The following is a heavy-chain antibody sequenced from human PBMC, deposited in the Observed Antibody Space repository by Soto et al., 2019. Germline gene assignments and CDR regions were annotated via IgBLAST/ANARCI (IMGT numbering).Heavy chain of an antibody. Sequence: PSETLSLTCRVSGSSITNSFYWGWIRPSPEKGLEWIGSISHTGRTSYNPSLKSRVSISVDTSKNQFSPTLTSVTAADTAVYYCARDPANLALAVAYFDSWGQGTLVTVSS. CDR2: ISHTGRT. V-gene: IGHV4-38-2*02. CDR1: GSSITNSFY. D-gene: IGHD2-15*01. CDR3: ARDPANLALAVAYFDS. J-gene: IGHJ4*02.